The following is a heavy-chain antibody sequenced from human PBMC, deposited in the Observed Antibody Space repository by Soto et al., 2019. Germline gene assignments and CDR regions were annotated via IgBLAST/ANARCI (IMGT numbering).Heavy chain of an antibody. D-gene: IGHD3-3*01. CDR3: ARRITIFGWPLDV. V-gene: IGHV3-53*01. CDR1: GFTVSSNY. J-gene: IGHJ6*02. Sequence: GXSLRLSCAASGFTVSSNYISWVLQAPGMGLEWVSVIYSGGSTYYADSVKGRFTISRDNSKNTLYLQMNSLRAEDTAVYYCARRITIFGWPLDVWGQGTTVTVSS. CDR2: IYSGGST.